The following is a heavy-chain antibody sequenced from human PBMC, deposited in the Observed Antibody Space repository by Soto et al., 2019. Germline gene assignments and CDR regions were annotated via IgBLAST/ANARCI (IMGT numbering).Heavy chain of an antibody. CDR3: AGRPLITIFPDY. D-gene: IGHD3-3*01. V-gene: IGHV4-34*01. Sequence: SETLSLTCAVYGGSFSGYYWSWIRQPPGKGLEWIGEINHSGSTNYNPSLKSRVTISVDTSKNQFSLKLSSVTAADTAVYYCAGRPLITIFPDYWGQGTLVTVSS. CDR1: GGSFSGYY. CDR2: INHSGST. J-gene: IGHJ4*02.